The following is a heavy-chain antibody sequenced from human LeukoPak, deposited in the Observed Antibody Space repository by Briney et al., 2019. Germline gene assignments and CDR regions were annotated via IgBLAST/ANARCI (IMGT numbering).Heavy chain of an antibody. Sequence: GGSLRLSCAASGFTFSSYSMNWVRQAPGKGLEWVSSISSSSSYIYYADSVKGRFTISRDNAKNSLHLQMNSLRAEDTAVYYCARDYDFWSFIGYFDLWGRGTLVTVSS. CDR2: ISSSSSYI. D-gene: IGHD3-3*01. CDR3: ARDYDFWSFIGYFDL. CDR1: GFTFSSYS. V-gene: IGHV3-21*01. J-gene: IGHJ2*01.